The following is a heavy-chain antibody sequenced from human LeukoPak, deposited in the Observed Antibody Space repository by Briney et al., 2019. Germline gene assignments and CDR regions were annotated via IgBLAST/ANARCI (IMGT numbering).Heavy chain of an antibody. J-gene: IGHJ4*02. CDR1: GFTFSSYA. CDR3: ARDSGRWLQPKY. Sequence: PGGSLRLSCAASGFTFSSYAMHWVRQAPGKGLEWVAVISNDGSNKYYADSVKGRFTISRDNSKNTLYLQMNSLRAEDTAVYYCARDSGRWLQPKYWGQGTLVTVSS. CDR2: ISNDGSNK. V-gene: IGHV3-30-3*01. D-gene: IGHD4-17*01.